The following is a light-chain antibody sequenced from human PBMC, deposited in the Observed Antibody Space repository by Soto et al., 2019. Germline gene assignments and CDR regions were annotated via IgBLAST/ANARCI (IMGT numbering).Light chain of an antibody. Sequence: DIQMTQSPSTLSASVGERATITCRASQSVSDCLAWYQLKPGKAPKLLIADASDFETGVRSRFSGSGSGTEFTLTISSLQAYDFETYYWQRYRNYSTFGQGAKVDI. CDR2: DAS. CDR3: QRYRNYST. V-gene: IGKV1-5*01. J-gene: IGKJ1*01. CDR1: QSVSDC.